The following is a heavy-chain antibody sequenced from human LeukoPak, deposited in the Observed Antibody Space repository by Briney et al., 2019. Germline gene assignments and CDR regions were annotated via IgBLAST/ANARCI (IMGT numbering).Heavy chain of an antibody. Sequence: SETLSLTCTVSGGSISSSSYYWGWIRQPPGKGLEWIGSIYYSGSTYYNPSLKSRVTISVDTSKNQFSLKLSSVTAADTAVYYCARAGDYGDIDDYWGQGTLVTVSS. V-gene: IGHV4-39*07. D-gene: IGHD4-17*01. J-gene: IGHJ4*02. CDR3: ARAGDYGDIDDY. CDR2: IYYSGST. CDR1: GGSISSSSYY.